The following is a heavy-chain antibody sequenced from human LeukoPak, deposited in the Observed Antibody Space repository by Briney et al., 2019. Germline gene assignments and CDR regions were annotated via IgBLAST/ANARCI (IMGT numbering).Heavy chain of an antibody. D-gene: IGHD1-26*01. CDR1: GFTFSSYA. CDR2: ISGSGGST. Sequence: PGGSLKLSCAASGFTFSSYAMSWVRQTPARGLEWVSAISGSGGSTYYADSVKGRFTISRDNSKNTLYLQMNSLRAEDTAVYYCAKVGATSRRPYYFDCWGQGTLVTVSS. J-gene: IGHJ4*02. CDR3: AKVGATSRRPYYFDC. V-gene: IGHV3-23*01.